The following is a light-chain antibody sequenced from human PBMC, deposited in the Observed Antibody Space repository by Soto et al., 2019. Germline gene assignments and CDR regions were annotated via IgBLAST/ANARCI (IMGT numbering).Light chain of an antibody. Sequence: QSVLTQPPSASATPGQRVTISCSGSSSNIGSNSVNWYQQLPGMAPQLLIFSNNQRPSGVPDRFSGSKSGTSASLAITGLQSGDEADYHCAAWDTSLNAVVFGGGTKLTVL. J-gene: IGLJ2*01. CDR2: SNN. CDR3: AAWDTSLNAVV. V-gene: IGLV1-44*01. CDR1: SSNIGSNS.